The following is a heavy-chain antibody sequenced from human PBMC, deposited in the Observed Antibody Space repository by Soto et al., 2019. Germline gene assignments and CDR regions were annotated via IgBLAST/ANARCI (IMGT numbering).Heavy chain of an antibody. CDR3: AAGRKDYDCWSGYYERLDY. CDR1: GGSLSGYY. CDR2: IDHSGST. D-gene: IGHD3-3*01. V-gene: IGHV4-34*01. Sequence: ASETLSLTCAVYGGSLSGYYWSWIRQPPGKGLEWFGEIDHSGSTNYNPSLKSRVTISVDTSKNQFSLQLSSVTAADTAVYYCAAGRKDYDCWSGYYERLDYWGQGTLVTVSS. J-gene: IGHJ4*02.